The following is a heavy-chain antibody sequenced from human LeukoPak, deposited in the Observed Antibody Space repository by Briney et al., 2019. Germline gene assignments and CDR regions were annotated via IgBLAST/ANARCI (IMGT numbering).Heavy chain of an antibody. J-gene: IGHJ6*04. CDR1: GDSMSSSSYY. V-gene: IGHV4-39*01. Sequence: SETPSLTCSVSGDSMSSSSYYWGWIRQPPGKGLEWIGSIYYSGTTHYNASLKSRVIISLDRSRTQFSLQVNSVTAADTAVYYCARHAVADSVTVFGVSPDVWGKGTTVTLFS. D-gene: IGHD3-3*01. CDR2: IYYSGTT. CDR3: ARHAVADSVTVFGVSPDV.